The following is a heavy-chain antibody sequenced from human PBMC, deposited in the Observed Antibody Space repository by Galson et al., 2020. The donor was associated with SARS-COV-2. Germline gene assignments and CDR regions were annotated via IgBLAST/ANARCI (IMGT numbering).Heavy chain of an antibody. CDR3: ARAEWEIDDVVTKGYCGGGSCYVPVYFAY. CDR1: GFTFSSYS. CDR2: ISNSSSYI. D-gene: IGHD2-15*01. Sequence: KIGESLKISCAASGFTFSSYSMNWVRQAPGKGLEWVSSISNSSSYIYYADSVKGRFTISRDNAKNSLYLQMNSLRAEDTAVYYCARAEWEIDDVVTKGYCGGGSCYVPVYFAYWGQGTLVTVSS. V-gene: IGHV3-21*01. J-gene: IGHJ4*02.